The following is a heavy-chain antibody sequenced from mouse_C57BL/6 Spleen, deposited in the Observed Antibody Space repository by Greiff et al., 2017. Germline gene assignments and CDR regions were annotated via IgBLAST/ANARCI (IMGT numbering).Heavy chain of an antibody. D-gene: IGHD2-12*01. CDR1: CYTFTSYW. CDR3: ARSYSYAMDY. V-gene: IGHV1-52*01. CDR2: IDPSDSET. Sequence: QVQLQQPGAELVRPGSSVKLSCKASCYTFTSYWMHWVTQRPIQGLELIGNIDPSDSETHYNQKFKDKATLTVDKSSSTAYMQLSSLTSEDSAVYYCARSYSYAMDYWGQGTSVTVSS. J-gene: IGHJ4*01.